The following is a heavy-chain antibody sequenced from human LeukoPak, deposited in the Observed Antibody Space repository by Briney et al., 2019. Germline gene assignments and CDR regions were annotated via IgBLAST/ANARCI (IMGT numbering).Heavy chain of an antibody. Sequence: SETLSLTCTVSGGSISSYYWGWIRQPPGKGLEWIGSIYYSGTTYYNPSLKSRVTISVDTSKNQFSLKLSSVTAADTAVYYCARQRYSYGTNDAFDIWGQGTMVTVSS. J-gene: IGHJ3*02. CDR3: ARQRYSYGTNDAFDI. CDR2: IYYSGTT. V-gene: IGHV4-39*01. D-gene: IGHD5-18*01. CDR1: GGSISSYY.